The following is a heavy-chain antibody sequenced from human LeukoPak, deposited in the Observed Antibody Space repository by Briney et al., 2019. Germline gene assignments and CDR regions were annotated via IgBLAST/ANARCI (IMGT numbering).Heavy chain of an antibody. CDR3: ARGEWELLGEVY. D-gene: IGHD1-26*01. V-gene: IGHV1-69*13. CDR1: GGTFSSYA. J-gene: IGHJ4*02. CDR2: IIPIFGTA. Sequence: GASVKVSCKASGGTFSSYAINWVRQAPGQGLEWMGGIIPIFGTANYAQKFQGRVTITADESTSTAYMELSSLRSEDTAVYYCARGEWELLGEVYWGQGTLVTVSS.